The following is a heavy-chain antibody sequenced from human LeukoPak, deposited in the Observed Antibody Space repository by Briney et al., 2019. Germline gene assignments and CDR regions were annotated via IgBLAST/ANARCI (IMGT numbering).Heavy chain of an antibody. CDR1: GLTFSNYG. V-gene: IGHV3-30*03. J-gene: IGHJ6*02. D-gene: IGHD3-16*01. CDR3: ARNQQLGGHSYYYYGMDV. CDR2: ISHNGNNK. Sequence: GGSLRLSCAASGLTFSNYGMHWVRQAPGKGLEWVAFISHNGNNKYYGDSVKGRFTISRDNSKNTLFLQTSSLRAEDTAVYYCARNQQLGGHSYYYYGMDVRGQGTTVTVSS.